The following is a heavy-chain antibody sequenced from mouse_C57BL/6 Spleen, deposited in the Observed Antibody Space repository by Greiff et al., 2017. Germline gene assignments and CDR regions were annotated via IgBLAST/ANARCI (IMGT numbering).Heavy chain of an antibody. J-gene: IGHJ4*01. CDR1: GYNFTEYT. D-gene: IGHD1-1*01. V-gene: IGHV1-62-2*01. Sequence: VMLVESGAELVKPGASVKLSCKASGYNFTEYTIHWVKQRSGQGLEWIGWFYPGSGSIKYNEKFKDKATLTADKSSSTVYMELSRLTSENSAVYFCARHGTPITTVVGAMDYWGQGTSVTVSS. CDR3: ARHGTPITTVVGAMDY. CDR2: FYPGSGSI.